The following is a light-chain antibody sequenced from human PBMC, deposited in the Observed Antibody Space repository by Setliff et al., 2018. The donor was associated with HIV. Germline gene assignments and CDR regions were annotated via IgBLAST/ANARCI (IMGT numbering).Light chain of an antibody. CDR1: ASRY. V-gene: IGLV2-8*01. CDR2: EAT. J-gene: IGLJ1*01. CDR3: SSYAGADFVV. Sequence: QSALAQPPSASGSPGQSVTISCTGSASRYVSWYQQHPDKAPKLILYEATKRPSGVPDRFSGSKSGNTASLTVSGLQADDEAEYYCSSYAGADFVVFGTGTKVT.